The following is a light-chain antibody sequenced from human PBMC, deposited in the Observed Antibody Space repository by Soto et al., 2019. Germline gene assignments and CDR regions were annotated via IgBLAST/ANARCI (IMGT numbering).Light chain of an antibody. CDR1: QSVSIN. CDR3: QQYNNWPRT. Sequence: EIVMTQSAAALSVTPLERATLSCIASQSVSINLAWYQQKPGQAPRLLIYGASTRATGIPARFSGSGSGTEFTLTISSLQSEDFAVYYCQQYNNWPRTFGQGTKVDIK. CDR2: GAS. V-gene: IGKV3-15*01. J-gene: IGKJ1*01.